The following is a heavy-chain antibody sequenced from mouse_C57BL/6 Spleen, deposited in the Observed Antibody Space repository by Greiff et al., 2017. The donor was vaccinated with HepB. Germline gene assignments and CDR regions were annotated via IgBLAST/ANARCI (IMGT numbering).Heavy chain of an antibody. D-gene: IGHD3-2*02. CDR1: GYTFTSYW. V-gene: IGHV1-52*01. Sequence: VQLQQPGAELVRPGSSVKLSCKASGYTFTSYWMHWVKQRPIQGLEWIGNIDPSDSETHYNQKFKDKATLTVDKSSSTAYMQLSSLTSEDSAVYYCATQLRLRTYAMDYWGQGTSVTVSS. CDR3: ATQLRLRTYAMDY. J-gene: IGHJ4*01. CDR2: IDPSDSET.